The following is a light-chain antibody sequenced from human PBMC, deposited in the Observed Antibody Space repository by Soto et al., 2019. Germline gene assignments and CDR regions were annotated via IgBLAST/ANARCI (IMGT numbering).Light chain of an antibody. Sequence: QSVLTQPASVSGSPGQSISISCTGTSSDVGGYNYVSWYQQHPGKAPKLIIYKVSNRPSGVSNRFSGSKSGNTASLTISGRQSEDEADYYCISYTRSTSYVFGTGTKVTVL. CDR3: ISYTRSTSYV. CDR2: KVS. V-gene: IGLV2-14*01. CDR1: SSDVGGYNY. J-gene: IGLJ1*01.